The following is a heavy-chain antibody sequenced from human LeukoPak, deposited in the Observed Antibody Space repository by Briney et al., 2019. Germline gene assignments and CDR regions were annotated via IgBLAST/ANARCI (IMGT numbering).Heavy chain of an antibody. Sequence: GGSLRLSCVASGLPIADFAMHWVRQAPGQGLEWVSLISGDGVSTFYADSVKGRFSISRDNSKNSLYLEMNSLRTEDAAMYYCAKESGKFDYWGQGTLVAVSS. CDR2: ISGDGVST. J-gene: IGHJ4*02. V-gene: IGHV3-43*02. CDR1: GLPIADFA. CDR3: AKESGKFDY.